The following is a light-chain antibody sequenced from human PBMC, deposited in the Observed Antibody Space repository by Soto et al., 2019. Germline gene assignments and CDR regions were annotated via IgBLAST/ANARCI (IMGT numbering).Light chain of an antibody. CDR2: AAS. Sequence: DIQMTQSPSSLSASVGDRVTITCRASQGISNYLAWYQLKPGEVPKLLIHAASTLQSGVPSRFSGSGSGTDFTLTISRLQPEDVATYYCQQAYSFPITFGQGTRLDI. CDR1: QGISNY. J-gene: IGKJ5*01. CDR3: QQAYSFPIT. V-gene: IGKV1-27*01.